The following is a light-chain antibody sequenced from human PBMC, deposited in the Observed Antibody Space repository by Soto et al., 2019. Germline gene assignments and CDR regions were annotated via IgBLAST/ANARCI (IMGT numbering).Light chain of an antibody. V-gene: IGLV2-14*01. CDR3: SSLTTSFTYV. CDR1: SSDVGAYNY. J-gene: IGLJ1*01. Sequence: QSVLTQPASVSGSPGQSVAISCTGTSSDVGAYNYISWYQQHPGKAPKLLLSEVSNRPSGVSDRFSGSKSVNTASLTISGLQAEDEADYYCSSLTTSFTYVFGTGTKVTVL. CDR2: EVS.